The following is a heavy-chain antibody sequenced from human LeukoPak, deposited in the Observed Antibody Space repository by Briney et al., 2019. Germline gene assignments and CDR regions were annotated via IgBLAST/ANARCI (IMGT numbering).Heavy chain of an antibody. CDR3: ARKPTELWFGELASTYYFDY. D-gene: IGHD3-10*01. Sequence: SGTLSLTCAVSGGSISSSNWWSWVRQPPGKGLEWIGEIYHSGSTKYNPSLRSRVTISVDKSKNQFSLKLSSVTAADTAVYYCARKPTELWFGELASTYYFDYWGQGTLVTVSS. CDR1: GGSISSSNW. V-gene: IGHV4-4*02. CDR2: IYHSGST. J-gene: IGHJ4*02.